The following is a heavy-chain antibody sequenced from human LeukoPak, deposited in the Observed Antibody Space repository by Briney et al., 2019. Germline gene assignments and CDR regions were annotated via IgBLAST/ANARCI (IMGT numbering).Heavy chain of an antibody. D-gene: IGHD3-22*01. J-gene: IGHJ5*02. CDR3: ARERRYYYDSSGHYSGWFDP. Sequence: SETLSLTCTVSGGSISSSNFYWGWIRQPPGKGLECIGSIYYSGRTYYKPSLKSRVTISVDTSKNQFSLKLSSVTAADTAVYYCARERRYYYDSSGHYSGWFDPWGQGTLVTVSS. V-gene: IGHV4-39*07. CDR1: GGSISSSNFY. CDR2: IYYSGRT.